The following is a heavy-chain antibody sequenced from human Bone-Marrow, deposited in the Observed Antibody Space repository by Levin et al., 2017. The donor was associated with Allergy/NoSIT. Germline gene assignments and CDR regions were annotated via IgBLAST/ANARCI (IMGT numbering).Heavy chain of an antibody. V-gene: IGHV3-23*01. Sequence: GESLKISCAVSGFTFSNYAMGWVRQAPGKGLDWVSAISGSGDNTFYADSVRGRFTVSRDNSKNTLYLQMNSLRAEDTAVYYCTKDVRGNGYYFDYWGQGTLVTVSS. CDR1: GFTFSNYA. J-gene: IGHJ4*02. CDR3: TKDVRGNGYYFDY. D-gene: IGHD6-19*01. CDR2: ISGSGDNT.